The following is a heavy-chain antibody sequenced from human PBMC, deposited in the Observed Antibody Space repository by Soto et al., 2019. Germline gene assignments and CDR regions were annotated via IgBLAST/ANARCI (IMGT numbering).Heavy chain of an antibody. CDR3: AKDCSSTSCYYFDY. CDR1: GFTFSSYA. CDR2: ISGSGGST. V-gene: IGHV3-23*01. J-gene: IGHJ4*02. D-gene: IGHD2-2*01. Sequence: GSLSISCAASGFTFSSYAMSWVRQAPGKGLEWVSAISGSGGSTYYADSVKGRFTISRDNSKNTLYLQMNSLRAEDTAVYYCAKDCSSTSCYYFDYWGKGTRVTVSS.